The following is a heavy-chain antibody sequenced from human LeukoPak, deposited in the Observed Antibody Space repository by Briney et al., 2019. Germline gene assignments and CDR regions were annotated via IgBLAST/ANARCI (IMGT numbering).Heavy chain of an antibody. CDR1: GFTFSSYA. D-gene: IGHD3-10*01. CDR3: ARGQRGSGFDY. Sequence: PGGSLRLSCAASGFTFSSYAMHWVRQAPGKGQEYVSAISSNGGSTYYANSVKGRFTISRDNSKNTLYLQMGSLRAEDMAVYYCARGQRGSGFDYWGQGTLVTVSS. CDR2: ISSNGGST. V-gene: IGHV3-64*01. J-gene: IGHJ4*02.